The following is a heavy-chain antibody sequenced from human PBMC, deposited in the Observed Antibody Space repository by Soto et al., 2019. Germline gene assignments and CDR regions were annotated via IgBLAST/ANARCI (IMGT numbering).Heavy chain of an antibody. D-gene: IGHD6-19*01. V-gene: IGHV4-59*08. J-gene: IGHJ4*02. CDR3: ARQVGSGWYYFDY. CDR2: IYYSGST. Sequence: SETLSLTCTVSGGSISSYYWSWIRQPPGKGLEWIGYIYYSGSTNYNPSLKSRVTISVDTSKNQFSLKLSSVTAADTAVYYCARQVGSGWYYFDYWGQGTLVTVS. CDR1: GGSISSYY.